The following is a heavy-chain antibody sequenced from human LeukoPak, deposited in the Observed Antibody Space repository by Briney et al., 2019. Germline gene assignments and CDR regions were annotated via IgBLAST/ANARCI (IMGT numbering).Heavy chain of an antibody. CDR3: ARLRFDFWSGYTHPYFDY. Sequence: PSETLSLTCTVSGGSISSSSYSWGWLRQPPGKGLEWLGSIYYSGTTYYNPSLKSRVTISVDTSKIQFSLKLSSVAATDTTVYCCARLRFDFWSGYTHPYFDYWGQGTLVTVSS. J-gene: IGHJ4*02. CDR1: GGSISSSSYS. V-gene: IGHV4-39*01. D-gene: IGHD3-3*01. CDR2: IYYSGTT.